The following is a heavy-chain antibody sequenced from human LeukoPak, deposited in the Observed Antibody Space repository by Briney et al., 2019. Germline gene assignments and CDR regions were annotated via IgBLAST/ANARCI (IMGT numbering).Heavy chain of an antibody. CDR1: GGTFSSYA. CDR3: ARAELSYYYGSGSYWHYFDY. V-gene: IGHV1-69*04. CDR2: IIPILGIA. Sequence: SVKVSCKASGGTFSSYAISWVRQAPGQGLEWMGRIIPILGIANYAQKFQGRVTITADKSTSTAYMELSSLRSEDTAVYYCARAELSYYYGSGSYWHYFDYWGQGTLVTVSS. J-gene: IGHJ4*02. D-gene: IGHD3-10*01.